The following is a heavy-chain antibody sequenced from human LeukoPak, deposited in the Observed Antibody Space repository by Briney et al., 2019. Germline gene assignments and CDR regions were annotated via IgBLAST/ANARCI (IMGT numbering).Heavy chain of an antibody. J-gene: IGHJ6*02. CDR2: ISAYNGNT. D-gene: IGHD3-9*01. V-gene: IGHV1-18*01. Sequence: ASVTVSCKASGYTFTSYGISWVRQAPGQGLEWMGWISAYNGNTNYAQKLQGRVTMTTDTSTSTAYMELRSLRSDDTAVYYCARDGYYDILTGDYYYYGMDVWGQGTTVTASS. CDR1: GYTFTSYG. CDR3: ARDGYYDILTGDYYYYGMDV.